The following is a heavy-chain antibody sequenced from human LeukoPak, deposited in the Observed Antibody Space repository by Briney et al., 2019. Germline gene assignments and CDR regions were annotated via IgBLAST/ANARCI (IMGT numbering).Heavy chain of an antibody. Sequence: SETLSLTCTVSGGSLSSYYWSWIRQPPGKGLEWIGYIYYSGSTNYNPSLKSRVTISVDTSKNQFSLKLSSVTAADTAVYYCARDIRDEVRGVIHYYYYYGMDVWGQGTTVTVSS. D-gene: IGHD3-10*01. CDR3: ARDIRDEVRGVIHYYYYYGMDV. CDR1: GGSLSSYY. J-gene: IGHJ6*02. CDR2: IYYSGST. V-gene: IGHV4-59*01.